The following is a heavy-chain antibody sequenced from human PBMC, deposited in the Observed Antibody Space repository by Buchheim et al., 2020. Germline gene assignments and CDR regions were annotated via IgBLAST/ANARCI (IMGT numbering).Heavy chain of an antibody. Sequence: QVQLQESGPGLVKPSQTLSLTCTVSGGSISSGGYYWSWIRQHPGKGLEWIGYIYYSGSTYYNPSLKSRFTISVATSKNQFSLKLSSVTAADTAVYYCARALNGYPHMVRNQREQLRFDYWGQGTL. CDR3: ARALNGYPHMVRNQREQLRFDY. CDR2: IYYSGST. J-gene: IGHJ4*02. V-gene: IGHV4-31*03. D-gene: IGHD3-10*01. CDR1: GGSISSGGYY.